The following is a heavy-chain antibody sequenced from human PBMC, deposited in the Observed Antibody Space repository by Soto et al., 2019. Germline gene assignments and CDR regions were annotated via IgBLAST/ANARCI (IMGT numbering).Heavy chain of an antibody. D-gene: IGHD6-13*01. CDR2: INWNSGGI. CDR3: VKDESINWYSGHFRH. V-gene: IGHV3-9*01. J-gene: IGHJ1*01. CDR1: GFTFDDYA. Sequence: GGSLRLSCAASGFTFDDYAMHWVRQVPGKGLEWVSGINWNSGGIGYADSVKGRFAISRDNAKNSLHLQMNSLRAEDTAFYYCVKDESINWYSGHFRHWGQGTLVTVSS.